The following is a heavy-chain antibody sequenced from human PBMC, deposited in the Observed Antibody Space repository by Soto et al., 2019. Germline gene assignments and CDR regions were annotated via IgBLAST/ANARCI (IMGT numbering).Heavy chain of an antibody. Sequence: ETLCLTCAVYGGSFSAYYWSWIRQPPGKGLEWIGEINHSGSTNYNPSLKSRVTISVDTSKNQFSLKLSSVTAADTAVYYCASLHSSGWYYFDYWGQGTLVTVSS. CDR2: INHSGST. V-gene: IGHV4-34*01. J-gene: IGHJ4*02. CDR1: GGSFSAYY. D-gene: IGHD6-19*01. CDR3: ASLHSSGWYYFDY.